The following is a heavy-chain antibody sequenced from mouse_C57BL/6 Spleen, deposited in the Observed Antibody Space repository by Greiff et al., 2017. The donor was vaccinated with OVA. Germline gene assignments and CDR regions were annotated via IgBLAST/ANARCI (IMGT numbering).Heavy chain of an antibody. CDR3: AREGVYDYYAMDY. J-gene: IGHJ4*01. D-gene: IGHD1-1*01. V-gene: IGHV1-22*01. CDR2: INPNNGGT. Sequence: EVKLEESGPELVKPGASVKMSCKASGYTFTDYNMHWVKQSHGKSLEWIGYINPNNGGTSYNQKFKGKATLTVNKSSSTAYMELRSLTSEDSAVYYCAREGVYDYYAMDYWGQGTSVTVSS. CDR1: GYTFTDYN.